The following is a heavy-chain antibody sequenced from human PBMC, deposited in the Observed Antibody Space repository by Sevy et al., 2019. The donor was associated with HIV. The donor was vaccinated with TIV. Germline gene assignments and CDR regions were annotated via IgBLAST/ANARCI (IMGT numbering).Heavy chain of an antibody. CDR1: GYTLTELS. V-gene: IGHV1-24*01. CDR3: ATDFGGSGRYYLDY. CDR2: FDPEDGET. J-gene: IGHJ4*02. D-gene: IGHD1-26*01. Sequence: ASVKVSCKVSGYTLTELSMHWVRQAPGKGLEWMGGFDPEDGETIYAQKFQGRVTMTEDTSTDTAYMELSSLRSADTDVYYCATDFGGSGRYYLDYWGQGTLVTVSS.